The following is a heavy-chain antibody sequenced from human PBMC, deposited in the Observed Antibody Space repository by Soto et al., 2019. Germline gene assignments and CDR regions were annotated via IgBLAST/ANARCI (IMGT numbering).Heavy chain of an antibody. CDR2: IDYSGST. V-gene: IGHV4-31*03. D-gene: IGHD2-21*02. J-gene: IGHJ6*02. Sequence: QVQLQESGPGLVKPSQTLSLTCTVSGGSISSCGDFWSWIRQHPGQGLEWIGYIDYSGSTYYNPSLKSRVTISVDTSKTPSTLKLSTVTAADTAVYSCARVCGGDCHNGMDVWGQGTTVTVSS. CDR3: ARVCGGDCHNGMDV. CDR1: GGSISSCGDF.